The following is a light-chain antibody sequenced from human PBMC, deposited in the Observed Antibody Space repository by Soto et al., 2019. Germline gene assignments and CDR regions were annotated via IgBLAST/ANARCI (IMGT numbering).Light chain of an antibody. J-gene: IGLJ2*01. CDR3: VLYMGSGIPWV. Sequence: QTVVTQEPSFSVSPGGTVTLTCALSSGSVSTSNYPSWYQQTPGQAPRTLIYSTNTRSSGVPDRFSGSILGNKAALTITGAQADDESDYYCVLYMGSGIPWVFGGGTKVTVL. CDR2: STN. CDR1: SGSVSTSNY. V-gene: IGLV8-61*01.